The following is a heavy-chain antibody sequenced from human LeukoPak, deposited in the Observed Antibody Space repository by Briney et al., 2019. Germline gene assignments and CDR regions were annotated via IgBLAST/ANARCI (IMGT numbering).Heavy chain of an antibody. CDR2: IHAGDDTT. J-gene: IGHJ4*02. V-gene: IGHV1-3*01. D-gene: IGHD6-19*01. CDR1: GYIFTSYA. Sequence: ASVKVSCKASGYIFTSYAIHWVRQAPGQRLEWLGWIHAGDDTTKYSQNFQGRVTMTRDTFASTVYMELSSLRSEDTAVFYCARGYTRGWYHDYWGQGTLVTVSS. CDR3: ARGYTRGWYHDY.